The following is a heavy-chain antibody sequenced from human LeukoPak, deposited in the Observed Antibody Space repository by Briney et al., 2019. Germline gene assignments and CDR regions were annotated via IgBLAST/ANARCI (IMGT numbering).Heavy chain of an antibody. J-gene: IGHJ4*02. CDR3: ARGGPEWPLDY. V-gene: IGHV3-33*01. CDR1: GFSFKTYG. D-gene: IGHD3-3*01. CDR2: IWYDGSNT. Sequence: PGGSLRLPCAASGFSFKTYGMLWVRQAPGKGLECVAVIWYDGSNTYYADPVKGRFTISRDNSKNTLYLQVNSLRAEDTAVYYCARGGPEWPLDYWGQGTLVTVSS.